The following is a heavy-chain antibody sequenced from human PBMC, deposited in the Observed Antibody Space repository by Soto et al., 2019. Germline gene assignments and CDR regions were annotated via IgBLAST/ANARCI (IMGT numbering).Heavy chain of an antibody. CDR3: ATLEAVAGTVRFDP. J-gene: IGHJ5*02. Sequence: QVQLVQSVAEVKKPRTSVKVSCKASGGTFSSYTITWVRQAPGQGLEWMGRIIPILGIPNYAQKFQGRVTITADKSTSTVYMELSSLRSEDTAVYYCATLEAVAGTVRFDPWGQGTLVTVSS. CDR1: GGTFSSYT. CDR2: IIPILGIP. D-gene: IGHD6-19*01. V-gene: IGHV1-69*02.